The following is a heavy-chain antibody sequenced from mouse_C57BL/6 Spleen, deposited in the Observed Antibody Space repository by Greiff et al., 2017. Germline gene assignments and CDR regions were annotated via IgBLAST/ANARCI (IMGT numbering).Heavy chain of an antibody. CDR1: GYTFTDYE. CDR2: IDPETGGT. CDR3: TRRETGPYYFDY. V-gene: IGHV1-15*01. J-gene: IGHJ2*01. Sequence: QVQLQQSGAELVRPGASVTLSCKASGYTFTDYEMHWVKQTPVHGLEWIGAIDPETGGTAYNQKFKGKAILTADKSSSTAYMELRSLTSEDSAVYYCTRRETGPYYFDYWGQGTTLTVSS. D-gene: IGHD4-1*01.